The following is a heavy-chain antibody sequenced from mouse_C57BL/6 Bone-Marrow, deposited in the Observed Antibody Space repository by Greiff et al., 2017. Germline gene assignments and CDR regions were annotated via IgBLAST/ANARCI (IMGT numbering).Heavy chain of an antibody. CDR1: GFSFNTYA. D-gene: IGHD2-4*01. CDR2: IRSKSNNYAT. CDR3: VRQRGLRPYFDY. J-gene: IGHJ2*01. V-gene: IGHV10-1*01. Sequence: DVKLQESGGGLVQPKGSLKLSCAASGFSFNTYAMNWVRQAPGKGLEWVARIRSKSNNYATYYADSVKDRFTISRDDSESMLYLQMNNLKTEDTAMYYCVRQRGLRPYFDYWGQGTTLTVSS.